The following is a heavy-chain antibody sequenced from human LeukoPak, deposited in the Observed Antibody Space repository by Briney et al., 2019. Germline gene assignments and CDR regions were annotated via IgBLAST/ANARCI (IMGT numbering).Heavy chain of an antibody. D-gene: IGHD2-2*01. Sequence: GGSLRLSCSASGFTFSSYAISWVRQAPGEGREWVSAISGSGGSTYYADCVKGRFTISRESSKNTLYLQMNSLRAEDTAVYYCAKVKIIVVVPAARDYGMDVWGQGTTVTLSS. CDR2: ISGSGGST. CDR3: AKVKIIVVVPAARDYGMDV. V-gene: IGHV3-23*01. CDR1: GFTFSSYA. J-gene: IGHJ6*02.